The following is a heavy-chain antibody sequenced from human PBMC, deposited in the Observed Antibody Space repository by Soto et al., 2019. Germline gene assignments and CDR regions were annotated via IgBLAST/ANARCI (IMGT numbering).Heavy chain of an antibody. CDR2: IYSSGTT. Sequence: QVQLQESGPGLVKPSQTLSLTCTVSGDFISSGGYYWSWIRQLPGKGLEWIGYIYSSGTTYYNPSLKSRITISVDTSKNQFSLNLSSVTAADTAVYYCARTDSSGYYFVYWGQGTLVTVVS. CDR3: ARTDSSGYYFVY. J-gene: IGHJ4*02. D-gene: IGHD3-22*01. V-gene: IGHV4-31*03. CDR1: GDFISSGGYY.